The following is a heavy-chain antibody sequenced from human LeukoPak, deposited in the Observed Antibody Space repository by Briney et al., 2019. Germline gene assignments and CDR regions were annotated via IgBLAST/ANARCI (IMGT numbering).Heavy chain of an antibody. D-gene: IGHD4-17*01. CDR2: ISYDGSNK. CDR3: ARDGLNYGDPIDY. J-gene: IGHJ4*02. Sequence: GGSLRLSCAASGFTFSSYGMHWVRQAPGKGLEWVAVISYDGSNKYYADSVKGRFTISRDNSKNTLYLQMNSLRAEDTAVYYCARDGLNYGDPIDYWGQGTLGTVSP. V-gene: IGHV3-30*19. CDR1: GFTFSSYG.